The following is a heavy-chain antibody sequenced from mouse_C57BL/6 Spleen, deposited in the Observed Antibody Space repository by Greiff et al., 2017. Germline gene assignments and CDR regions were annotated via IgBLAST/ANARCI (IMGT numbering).Heavy chain of an antibody. Sequence: QVQLKQSGAELARPGASVKLSCKASGYTFTSYGISWVKQRTGQGLEWIGEIYPRSGNTYYNEKFKGKATLTADKSSSTAYMELRSLTSEDSAVYFCARKDPWFAYWGQGTLVTVSA. V-gene: IGHV1-81*01. J-gene: IGHJ3*01. CDR2: IYPRSGNT. CDR3: ARKDPWFAY. CDR1: GYTFTSYG.